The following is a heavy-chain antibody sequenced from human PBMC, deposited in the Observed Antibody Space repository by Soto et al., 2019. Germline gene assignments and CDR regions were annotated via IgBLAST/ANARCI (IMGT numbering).Heavy chain of an antibody. D-gene: IGHD4-17*01. J-gene: IGHJ4*02. Sequence: SETLSLTCTVSGGSIRSYYWSWIRQPPGKGLELIGYISYSGSTNYNPSLKSRVTISVDTSKNQFSLKLSSVTAADTAVYYCEPRSGGYGDLVDYWGQGSRVTV. CDR1: GGSIRSYY. V-gene: IGHV4-59*01. CDR2: ISYSGST. CDR3: EPRSGGYGDLVDY.